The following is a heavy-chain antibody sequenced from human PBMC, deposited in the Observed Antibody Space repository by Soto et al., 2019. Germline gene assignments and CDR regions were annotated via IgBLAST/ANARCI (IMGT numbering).Heavy chain of an antibody. CDR1: EYSFSTYW. J-gene: IGHJ4*02. D-gene: IGHD2-15*01. CDR2: IYPGDSDT. V-gene: IGHV5-51*01. CDR3: ARQIRHYHSSSNKYYCYRLAL. Sequence: PGESVKISCKGSEYSFSTYWIAWVRQMPGEGLEWVGIIYPGDSDTRCSPSFQGQVTISAGKSSSTAHLQWSSLKAWDTAMYYCARQIRHYHSSSNKYYCYRLALWAQGTLVTVSS.